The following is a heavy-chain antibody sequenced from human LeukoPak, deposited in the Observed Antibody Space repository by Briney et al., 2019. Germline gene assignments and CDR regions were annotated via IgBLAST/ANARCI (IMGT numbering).Heavy chain of an antibody. D-gene: IGHD3-22*01. CDR3: AKDYDSSDYYASGYYYGMDV. Sequence: GGSLRLSCTASQFTFYNYAMSWVRQAPGKGLEWVSAISGSGNTTYFGDSVTGRFTISRDNSKNTLYLQMNSLRAEDTAVYYCAKDYDSSDYYASGYYYGMDVWGQGTTVTVSS. J-gene: IGHJ6*02. V-gene: IGHV3-23*01. CDR1: QFTFYNYA. CDR2: ISGSGNTT.